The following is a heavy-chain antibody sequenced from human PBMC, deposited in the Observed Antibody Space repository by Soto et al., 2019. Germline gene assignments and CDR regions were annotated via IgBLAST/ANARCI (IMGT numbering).Heavy chain of an antibody. Sequence: SVKVSCKACGFTFTISAIQWVRQARGQRLEWIGWIVVGSGNTNYAEKFQGRVTITADESTSTAYMELSSLRSEDTAVYYCARGIRGYSYGSNWFDPWGQGTLVTVSS. CDR1: GFTFTISA. V-gene: IGHV1-58*02. CDR2: IVVGSGNT. CDR3: ARGIRGYSYGSNWFDP. J-gene: IGHJ5*02. D-gene: IGHD5-18*01.